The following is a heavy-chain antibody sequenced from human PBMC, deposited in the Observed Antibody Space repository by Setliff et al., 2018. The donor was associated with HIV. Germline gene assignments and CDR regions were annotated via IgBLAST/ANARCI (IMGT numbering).Heavy chain of an antibody. CDR3: ARPLLRTNTVYGILGNWFDS. CDR1: GFNFRDSW. Sequence: QPGGSLRLSCSTSGFNFRDSWMSWLRLAPGKGLEWVANISPDTSERYSVDSVRGRFTVSRDNAKSSLYLQMSGLRTEDMAVYYCARPLLRTNTVYGILGNWFDSWGRGTLVTVSS. V-gene: IGHV3-7*03. CDR2: ISPDTSER. D-gene: IGHD2-8*01. J-gene: IGHJ5*01.